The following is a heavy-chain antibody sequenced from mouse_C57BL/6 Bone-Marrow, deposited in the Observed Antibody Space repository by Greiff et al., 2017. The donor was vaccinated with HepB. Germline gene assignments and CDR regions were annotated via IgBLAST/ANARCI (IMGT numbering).Heavy chain of an antibody. D-gene: IGHD2-4*01. CDR3: TTPPIYYDYPYAMDY. Sequence: LVESGAELVRPGASVKLSCTASGFNIKDYYMHWVKQRPEQGLEWIGRIDPEDGDTEYAPKFQGKATMTADTSSNTAYLQLSSLTSEDTAVYYCTTPPIYYDYPYAMDYWGQGTSVTVSS. J-gene: IGHJ4*01. V-gene: IGHV14-1*01. CDR2: IDPEDGDT. CDR1: GFNIKDYY.